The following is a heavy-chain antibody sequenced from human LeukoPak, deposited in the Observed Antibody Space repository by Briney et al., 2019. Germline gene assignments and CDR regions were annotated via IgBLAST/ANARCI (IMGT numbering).Heavy chain of an antibody. J-gene: IGHJ4*02. Sequence: SQTLSLTCAISGDSVSSNSVAWNWIRQSPSRGLEWLGRTYYRSKWYNDYAVSVKSRITINPDTSKNQFSLQLNSVTPEDTAVYYCAREWWEQLVPVNFDYWGQGTLVTVSS. CDR1: GDSVSSNSVA. CDR2: TYYRSKWYN. V-gene: IGHV6-1*01. D-gene: IGHD6-6*01. CDR3: AREWWEQLVPVNFDY.